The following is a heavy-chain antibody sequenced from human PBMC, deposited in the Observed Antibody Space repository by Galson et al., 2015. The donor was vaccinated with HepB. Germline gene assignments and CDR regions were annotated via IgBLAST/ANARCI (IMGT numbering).Heavy chain of an antibody. CDR2: TYYRSKWYN. Sequence: CAISGDSVSSNSATWNWIRQSPSRGLEWLGRTYYRSKWYNDYAVSVKSRITINPDTSKNQFSLQLNSVTPEDTAVYYCTQSSLYYYYYMDVWGKGTTVTVSS. CDR3: TQSSLYYYYYMDV. J-gene: IGHJ6*03. V-gene: IGHV6-1*01. CDR1: GDSVSSNSAT.